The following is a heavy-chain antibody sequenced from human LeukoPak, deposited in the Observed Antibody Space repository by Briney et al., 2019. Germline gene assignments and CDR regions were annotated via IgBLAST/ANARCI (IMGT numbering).Heavy chain of an antibody. CDR3: VRTPPNWGFDY. D-gene: IGHD7-27*01. CDR1: GYTFTSHD. V-gene: IGHV1-8*01. J-gene: IGHJ4*02. CDR2: MSPNSGDT. Sequence: ASVKVSCKASGYTFTSHDINWVRQATGQGLEWMGWMSPNSGDTGYAQKFQGRVTMTSDSSISTAYMELSSLRSEDTAIYYCVRTPPNWGFDYWGQGALVTVSS.